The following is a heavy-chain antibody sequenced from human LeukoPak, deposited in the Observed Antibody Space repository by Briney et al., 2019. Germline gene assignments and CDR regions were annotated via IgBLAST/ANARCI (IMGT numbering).Heavy chain of an antibody. V-gene: IGHV4-59*12. CDR3: ARGVYDFWSGYLGGEYSYYYMDV. CDR2: IYYSGST. Sequence: SETLSLTCTVSGGSISSYYWSWIRQPPGKGLEWIGYIYYSGSTNYNPSLKSRVTISVDTSKNQFSLKLSSVTAADTAVYYCARGVYDFWSGYLGGEYSYYYMDVWGKGTTVTVSS. J-gene: IGHJ6*03. CDR1: GGSISSYY. D-gene: IGHD3-3*01.